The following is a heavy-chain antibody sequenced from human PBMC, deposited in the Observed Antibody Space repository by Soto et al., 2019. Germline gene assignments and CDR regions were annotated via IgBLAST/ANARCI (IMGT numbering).Heavy chain of an antibody. CDR3: AKDRSTMGWFDP. V-gene: IGHV4-4*07. CDR2: VQMSGTT. J-gene: IGHJ5*02. Sequence: MSLTCAVSGASVRSYHWSLIRQAAGKGLEWIGRVQMSGTTNYNPSLKTRVTMSLDTSKNEVSLRMTSVTAADTAVYFCAKDRSTMGWFDPWGQGILVTVSS. CDR1: GASVRSYH. D-gene: IGHD1-1*01.